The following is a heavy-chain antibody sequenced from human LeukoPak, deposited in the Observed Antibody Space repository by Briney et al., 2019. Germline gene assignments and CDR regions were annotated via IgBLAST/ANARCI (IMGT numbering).Heavy chain of an antibody. V-gene: IGHV3-15*01. J-gene: IGHJ4*02. CDR1: GFTFSNAW. Sequence: GGSLRLSCAASGFTFSNAWMTWVRQAPGKGLEWVGRIKSKTDGGTTDYAAPVKGRFTISRDDSKNTLYLQMNSLKIEDTAVYYCTTDILVGTLGLDSWGQGTLVTVSS. D-gene: IGHD2-21*01. CDR2: IKSKTDGGTT. CDR3: TTDILVGTLGLDS.